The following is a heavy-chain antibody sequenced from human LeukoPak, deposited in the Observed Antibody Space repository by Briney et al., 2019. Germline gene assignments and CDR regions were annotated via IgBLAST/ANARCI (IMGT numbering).Heavy chain of an antibody. V-gene: IGHV3-15*07. Sequence: GGFLRLSCAASGFTFSNAWMNWVRQAPGKGLEWVGRIKSKTDGGTTDYAAPVKGRFTISRDDSKNTLYLQMNSLKTEDTAVYYCAKRLAMTGTYHFDYWGQGTLVTVSS. CDR3: AKRLAMTGTYHFDY. CDR1: GFTFSNAW. D-gene: IGHD6-19*01. J-gene: IGHJ4*02. CDR2: IKSKTDGGTT.